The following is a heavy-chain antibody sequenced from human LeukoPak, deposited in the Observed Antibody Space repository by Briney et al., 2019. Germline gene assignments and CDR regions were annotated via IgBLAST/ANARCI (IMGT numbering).Heavy chain of an antibody. CDR2: INAGNGNT. D-gene: IGHD6-13*01. J-gene: IGHJ4*02. CDR1: GGTFSSYA. Sequence: ASVKVSCKASGGTFSSYAISWVRQAPGQGLEWMGWINAGNGNTKNSQKFQGRVTITRDTSASTAYMELSSLRPEDTAVYYCAREPSTGVPDGKFSSDYYFDSWGRGTLVTVSS. V-gene: IGHV1-3*01. CDR3: AREPSTGVPDGKFSSDYYFDS.